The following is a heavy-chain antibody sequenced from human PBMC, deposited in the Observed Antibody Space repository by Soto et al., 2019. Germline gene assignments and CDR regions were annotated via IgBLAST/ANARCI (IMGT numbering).Heavy chain of an antibody. CDR1: GGSISSGGYF. J-gene: IGHJ4*02. CDR3: ARGPSGDKVDY. D-gene: IGHD7-27*01. CDR2: SYHGGTT. Sequence: QVQLQESGPGLVKPSQTLSLTCTVSGGSISSGGYFWSWIRQPPDQGLEWIGHSYHGGTTYNNPSLNSRITISVATSRAEFPLKLSSVTAADTAVYYCARGPSGDKVDYWGQGILVTVSS. V-gene: IGHV4-30-4*01.